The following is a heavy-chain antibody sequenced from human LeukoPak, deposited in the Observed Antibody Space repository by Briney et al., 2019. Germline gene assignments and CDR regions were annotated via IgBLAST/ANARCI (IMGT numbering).Heavy chain of an antibody. CDR3: ARGATITETGYFDF. D-gene: IGHD5-24*01. Sequence: PSETLSLTCAVYGVSFSRYYWSWIRQSPGQGLEWIAEIDQRGDTNYNPSVKSRVTISVDTSKNQFSLRVRSLSVADTPVYYCARGATITETGYFDFWGQGPLVRVSS. CDR1: GVSFSRYY. J-gene: IGHJ4*03. CDR2: IDQRGDT. V-gene: IGHV4-34*01.